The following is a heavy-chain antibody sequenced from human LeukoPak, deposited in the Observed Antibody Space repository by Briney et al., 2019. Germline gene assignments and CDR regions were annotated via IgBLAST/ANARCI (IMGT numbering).Heavy chain of an antibody. J-gene: IGHJ3*02. CDR2: IYHSGST. Sequence: SETLSLTCTVSGGSISSYYWSWIRQPPGKGLEWIGYIYHSGSTNYNPSLKSRVTISLDTSKKHFSLKLSSVTAADTAAYYCVRGHLVGGWFKYDAFDIWGQGTMVSVSS. CDR3: VRGHLVGGWFKYDAFDI. D-gene: IGHD6-19*01. V-gene: IGHV4-59*01. CDR1: GGSISSYY.